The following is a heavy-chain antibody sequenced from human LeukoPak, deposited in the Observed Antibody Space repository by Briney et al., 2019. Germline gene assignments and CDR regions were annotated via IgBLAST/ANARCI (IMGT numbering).Heavy chain of an antibody. Sequence: PSETLSLTCAVYGGSFSGYYWSWIRQPPGKGLEWIGEINHSGSTNYNPSLKSRVTISVDTSKNQFSLKLSSVTAADKAVYYCARLVTGYCSGGSCFFGLIATPNWFDPWGKGTLVTVSS. V-gene: IGHV4-34*01. D-gene: IGHD2-15*01. CDR1: GGSFSGYY. CDR2: INHSGST. J-gene: IGHJ5*02. CDR3: ARLVTGYCSGGSCFFGLIATPNWFDP.